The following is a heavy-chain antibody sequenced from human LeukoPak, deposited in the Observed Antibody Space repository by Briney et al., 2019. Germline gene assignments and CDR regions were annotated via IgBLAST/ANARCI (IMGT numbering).Heavy chain of an antibody. CDR2: ISGDGGRT. D-gene: IGHD5-18*01. V-gene: IGHV3-64*01. Sequence: GGSLRLSCAASGFTFSSYAMHWVRQAPGKGLEYISAISGDGGRTYYATSVKGRFTISRDNSKDMLYLQMGSLRAEDMAVYYCARVEDTDMVRPLDHWGQGTLVTVSS. CDR1: GFTFSSYA. J-gene: IGHJ4*02. CDR3: ARVEDTDMVRPLDH.